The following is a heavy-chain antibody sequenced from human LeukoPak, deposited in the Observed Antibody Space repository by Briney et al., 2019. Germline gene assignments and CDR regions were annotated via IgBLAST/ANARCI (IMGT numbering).Heavy chain of an antibody. CDR2: IYVTGT. CDR1: GGSIGTYY. J-gene: IGHJ6*03. Sequence: SETLSLTCTVSGGSIGTYYWSWVRQSPGTGLEWIGYIYVTGTRYNPYLQSRVAISVDRSRNQFFLKMTSVTAADTAAYYCARHMGGGIEDMDVWGRGTKVTVSS. CDR3: ARHMGGGIEDMDV. V-gene: IGHV4-59*08. D-gene: IGHD3-16*02.